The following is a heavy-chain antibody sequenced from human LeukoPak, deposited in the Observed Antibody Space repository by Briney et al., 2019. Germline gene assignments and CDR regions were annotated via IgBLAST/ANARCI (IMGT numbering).Heavy chain of an antibody. CDR1: GFTFSSYS. CDR2: ISSSSSTI. D-gene: IGHD3-3*01. Sequence: PGGSLRLSCAASGFTFSSYSMNWVRQAPGKGLEWVSYISSSSSTIYYADSVKGRFTISRDNAKNSLYLQMNSLRAEDTAVYYCARDRITIFGVVNLFDYWGQGTLVTVSS. V-gene: IGHV3-48*01. J-gene: IGHJ4*02. CDR3: ARDRITIFGVVNLFDY.